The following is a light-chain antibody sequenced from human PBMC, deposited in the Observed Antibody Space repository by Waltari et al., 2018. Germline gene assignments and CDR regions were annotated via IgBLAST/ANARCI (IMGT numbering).Light chain of an antibody. CDR3: QQYLSAPRT. CDR1: ESVIYDSDNKNY. V-gene: IGKV4-1*01. CDR2: WAS. Sequence: DIVMTQSPDSLAVSLGERATINCKSSESVIYDSDNKNYLAWYQQKPGQPHKLLIHWASIRESGVPDRFSGSGSGTDFTLTISSLQAEDVAVYYCQQYLSAPRTFGQGTVLEIK. J-gene: IGKJ2*02.